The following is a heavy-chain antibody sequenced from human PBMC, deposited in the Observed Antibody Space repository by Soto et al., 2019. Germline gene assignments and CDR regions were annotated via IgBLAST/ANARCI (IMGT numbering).Heavy chain of an antibody. CDR1: GFTFRGYA. V-gene: IGHV3-23*01. D-gene: IGHD1-26*01. CDR3: AKLGTMGVFDN. J-gene: IGHJ4*02. CDR2: ITFRGDYT. Sequence: EVQLLESGGGLVQPGGSLRLSCAASGFTFRGYAMSWVRQAPGKGLEWLAGITFRGDYTYYADSVKGRFTLSRDNSRNRLDLQMNSLKVEDTALYYCAKLGTMGVFDNWGPGTLLTVSS.